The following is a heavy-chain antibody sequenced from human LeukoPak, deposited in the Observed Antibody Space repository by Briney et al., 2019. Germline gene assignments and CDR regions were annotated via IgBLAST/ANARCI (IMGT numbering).Heavy chain of an antibody. CDR3: ARVLRARVPAAPLGY. V-gene: IGHV1-18*01. D-gene: IGHD2-2*01. CDR2: ISAYNGNT. CDR1: GYTFTSYG. Sequence: GASVKVSCKASGYTFTSYGISWVRPAPGQGLEWMGWISAYNGNTNYAQKLQGRVTMTTDTSTSTAYMELRSLRSDDTAVYYCARVLRARVPAAPLGYWGQGTLVTVSS. J-gene: IGHJ4*02.